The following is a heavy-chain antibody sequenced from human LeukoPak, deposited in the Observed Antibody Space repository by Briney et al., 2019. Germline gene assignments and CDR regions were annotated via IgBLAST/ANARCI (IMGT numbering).Heavy chain of an antibody. Sequence: GGSLRLSCAASGFTVSSNYMSWVRQAPGKGLECVSVIYSGGSTYYADSVKGRFTISRDNSKNTLYLQMNSLRAEDTAVYYCARGRNSGRTGMEVWGQGTTVTVSS. CDR1: GFTVSSNY. D-gene: IGHD5-12*01. CDR3: ARGRNSGRTGMEV. CDR2: IYSGGST. V-gene: IGHV3-53*01. J-gene: IGHJ6*02.